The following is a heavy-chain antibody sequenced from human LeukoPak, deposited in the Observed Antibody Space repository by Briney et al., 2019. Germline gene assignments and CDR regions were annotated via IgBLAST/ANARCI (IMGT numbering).Heavy chain of an antibody. Sequence: SVKVSCKASGGTFSSYVISWVRQAPGQGLEWMGGIIPIFGTANYAQKFQGRVTITADESTSTAYMELSSLRSEDTAVYYCARMRFYDFWSGYYWFDPWGQGTLVTVFS. D-gene: IGHD3-3*01. CDR3: ARMRFYDFWSGYYWFDP. CDR2: IIPIFGTA. CDR1: GGTFSSYV. J-gene: IGHJ5*02. V-gene: IGHV1-69*01.